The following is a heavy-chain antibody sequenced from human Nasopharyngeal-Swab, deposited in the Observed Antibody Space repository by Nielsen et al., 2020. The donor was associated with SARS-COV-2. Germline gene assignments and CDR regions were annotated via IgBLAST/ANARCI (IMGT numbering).Heavy chain of an antibody. CDR1: GFTFSSYA. CDR3: ASPLTTPMNY. Sequence: GESLKISCAASGFTFSSYAMHWVRRAPGKGLEWVAVISYDGSNKYYADSVKGRFTISRDNSKNTLYLQMNSLRAEDTAVYYCASPLTTPMNYWGQGTLVTVSS. J-gene: IGHJ4*02. CDR2: ISYDGSNK. D-gene: IGHD4-17*01. V-gene: IGHV3-30-3*01.